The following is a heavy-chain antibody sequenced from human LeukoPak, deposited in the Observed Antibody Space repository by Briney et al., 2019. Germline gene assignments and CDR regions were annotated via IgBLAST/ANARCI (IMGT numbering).Heavy chain of an antibody. V-gene: IGHV3-23*01. J-gene: IGHJ4*02. Sequence: QPGRSLRLSCTASGFTFGDYAMSWVRQAPGKGLEWVSAISGSGGSTYYADSVKGRFTISRDNSKNTLYLQMNSLRAEDTAVYYCAKDQSLRYFDWLPFDYWGQGTPVTVSS. CDR3: AKDQSLRYFDWLPFDY. CDR1: GFTFGDYA. CDR2: ISGSGGST. D-gene: IGHD3-9*01.